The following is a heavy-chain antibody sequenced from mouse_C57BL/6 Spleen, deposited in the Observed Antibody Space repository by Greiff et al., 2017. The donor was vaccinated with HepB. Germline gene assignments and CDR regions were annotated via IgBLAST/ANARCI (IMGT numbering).Heavy chain of an antibody. Sequence: VQLKQSGPELVKPGASVKIPCKASGYTFTDYNMDWVKQSHGKSLEWIGDINPNNGGTIYNQKFKGKATLTVDKSSSTAYMELRSLTSEDTAVYYCARGPRMVKNYAMDYWGQGTSVTVSS. V-gene: IGHV1-18*01. J-gene: IGHJ4*01. CDR1: GYTFTDYN. CDR2: INPNNGGT. D-gene: IGHD2-2*01. CDR3: ARGPRMVKNYAMDY.